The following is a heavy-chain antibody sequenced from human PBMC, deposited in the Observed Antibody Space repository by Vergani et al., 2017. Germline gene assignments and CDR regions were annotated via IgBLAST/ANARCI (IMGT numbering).Heavy chain of an antibody. CDR2: ISGGGGST. V-gene: IGHV3-23*01. D-gene: IGHD3-3*01. CDR1: GFTFSSYA. Sequence: EVQLLESGGGLVQPGGSLRLSCAASGFTFSSYAMSWVRQAPGKGLEWVSLISGGGGSTYYADPVKGRFTISRDNAKNTLYLPMNSMRAEATAVYYCAKEARVDTIFGLVFREDAFDIWGQGTMVTVSS. CDR3: AKEARVDTIFGLVFREDAFDI. J-gene: IGHJ3*02.